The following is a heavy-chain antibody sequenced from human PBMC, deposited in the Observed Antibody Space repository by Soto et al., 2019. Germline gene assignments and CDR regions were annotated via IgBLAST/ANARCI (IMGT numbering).Heavy chain of an antibody. Sequence: QITLKESGPTLVRPTQTLTLTCAFSGFSLSTSGVGVGWIRQPPGKALEWLAVIYWDDSKHYSPSLRSRLTITKDTSNNPLVLTMTNMDPMDTGTYYCAHKGPEDWPLDYWGQGTLVTVSS. CDR1: GFSLSTSGVG. CDR3: AHKGPEDWPLDY. D-gene: IGHD3-9*01. J-gene: IGHJ4*02. CDR2: IYWDDSK. V-gene: IGHV2-5*02.